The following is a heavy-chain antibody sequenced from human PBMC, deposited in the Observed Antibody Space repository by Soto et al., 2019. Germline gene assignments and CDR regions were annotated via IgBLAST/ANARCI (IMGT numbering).Heavy chain of an antibody. Sequence: QVQLQESGPGLVKPSGTLSLTCAVSGVSISSSNWWSWVRQPPGKGLEWIGEIYHSGSTNYNPSLKSRATISVDKSKNQFSLKLSSVTAADTAVYYCARAHGNYYYGMDVWGQGTTVTVSS. CDR3: ARAHGNYYYGMDV. V-gene: IGHV4-4*02. CDR2: IYHSGST. J-gene: IGHJ6*02. D-gene: IGHD4-17*01. CDR1: GVSISSSNW.